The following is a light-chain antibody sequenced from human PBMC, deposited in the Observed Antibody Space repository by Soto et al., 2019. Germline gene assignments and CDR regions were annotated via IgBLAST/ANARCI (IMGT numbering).Light chain of an antibody. CDR1: QGISDY. CDR2: GAS. J-gene: IGKJ1*01. Sequence: DIQMTQSPSSVSASVGDRVTITCRASQGISDYLAWYQQNPGKVPKLLIYGASTLHSGVPSRFSGSGSGTEFTLTISSLQPEDVATYYCQKYNSAPWTFGQGTTVEIK. CDR3: QKYNSAPWT. V-gene: IGKV1-27*01.